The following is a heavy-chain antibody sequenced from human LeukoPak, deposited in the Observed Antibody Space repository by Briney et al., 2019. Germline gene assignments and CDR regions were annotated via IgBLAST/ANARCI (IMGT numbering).Heavy chain of an antibody. CDR2: MSGSGGST. V-gene: IGHV3-23*01. CDR1: GFPFSNYA. D-gene: IGHD1/OR15-1a*01. Sequence: GGSLRLSCAASGFPFSNYAMNWVRQAPGKGLEWVSAMSGSGGSTHYADSVKGRFTISRDNSKNTLFLQMDSLRAEDTAVYYCAKGEQGVDYWGQGTLVTVSS. CDR3: AKGEQGVDY. J-gene: IGHJ4*02.